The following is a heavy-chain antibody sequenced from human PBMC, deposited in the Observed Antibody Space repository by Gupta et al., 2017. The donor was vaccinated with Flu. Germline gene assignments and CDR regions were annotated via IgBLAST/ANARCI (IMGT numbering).Heavy chain of an antibody. CDR2: ISASSATI. J-gene: IGHJ4*02. Sequence: SHSLNWVRQAAGKGLDWISSISASSATIYYVDYLKGRFISSRDNARNSLYLKMNRLRAEDTAVYYCARDLVVPGGTIPLDSWGQGTLVTVSS. V-gene: IGHV3-48*01. D-gene: IGHD2-2*01. CDR1: SHS. CDR3: ARDLVVPGGTIPLDS.